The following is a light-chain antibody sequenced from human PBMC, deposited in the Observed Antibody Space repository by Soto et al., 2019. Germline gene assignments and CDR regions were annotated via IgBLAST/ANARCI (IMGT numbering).Light chain of an antibody. V-gene: IGLV2-14*01. Sequence: QSVLTQPASVSGSRGQSITISCTGTSSDVGGYNSVSWYQQHPGKAPKLMIYEVSNRPSGVSNRFSGSKSANTASLTISGLQAEDEADYYCSSYTSSSTLVFGGGTKVTVL. J-gene: IGLJ2*01. CDR3: SSYTSSSTLV. CDR2: EVS. CDR1: SSDVGGYNS.